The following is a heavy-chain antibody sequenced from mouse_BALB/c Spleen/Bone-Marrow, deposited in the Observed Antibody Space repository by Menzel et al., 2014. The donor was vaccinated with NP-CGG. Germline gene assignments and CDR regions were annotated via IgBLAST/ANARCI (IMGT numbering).Heavy chain of an antibody. CDR3: ARLRVYYYGVGEGCYAMGC. CDR2: INPKTDYA. D-gene: IGHD1-1*01. J-gene: IGHJ4*01. Sequence: QVQLQQSGAELAKPGASVKMSCKASGYSFTSYWVHWVKQTPGQGLEWIGYINPKTDYADYNQKFKDKATLTADTSSNTVCKQLINLTCEDTAVYYRARLRVYYYGVGEGCYAMGCWGSGTSVTVSS. V-gene: IGHV1-7*01. CDR1: GYSFTSYW.